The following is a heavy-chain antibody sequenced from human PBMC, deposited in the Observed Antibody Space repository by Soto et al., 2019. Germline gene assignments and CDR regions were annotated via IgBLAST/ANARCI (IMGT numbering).Heavy chain of an antibody. CDR3: TRVRVGSIRSSDY. J-gene: IGHJ4*02. Sequence: SETLSLTCTVSGGSIISSSYYWVWIRQPPGKGLEWIGSIYYSGSTNYNPSLKSRVTMSVDTSKNQLSLNLTSLTAADTAIYYCTRVRVGSIRSSDYWGQGILVTVSS. D-gene: IGHD3-3*02. CDR1: GGSIISSSYY. CDR2: IYYSGST. V-gene: IGHV4-39*03.